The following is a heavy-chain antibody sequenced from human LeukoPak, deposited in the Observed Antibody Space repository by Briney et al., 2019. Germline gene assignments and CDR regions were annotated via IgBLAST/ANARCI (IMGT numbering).Heavy chain of an antibody. Sequence: PGGSLRLSCAASGFTFSKFPMGWVRQAPGKGPEWVSYIDARSGITYYADSVQGRFTISRDDARESVFLQMDGLRVDDTAVYYCARTYDFGRGPPGDAFDNWGPGTWVIVSA. CDR3: ARTYDFGRGPPGDAFDN. J-gene: IGHJ3*02. CDR2: IDARSGIT. V-gene: IGHV3-48*01. D-gene: IGHD3-3*01. CDR1: GFTFSKFP.